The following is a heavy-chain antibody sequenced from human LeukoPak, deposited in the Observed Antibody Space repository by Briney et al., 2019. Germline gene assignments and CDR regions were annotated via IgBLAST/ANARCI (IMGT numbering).Heavy chain of an antibody. J-gene: IGHJ4*01. CDR1: GFTFNNAW. CDR3: TTYYDFWSGYFYY. V-gene: IGHV3-15*01. D-gene: IGHD3-3*01. CDR2: IKSKTDGGTT. Sequence: GGSLRLSCAASGFTFNNAWMSWVRQAPGKGLEWVGRIKSKTDGGTTDYAAPVKGRFTISRDDSKNTLFLQMNSLNTEDTAVYYCTTYYDFWSGYFYYWGQGTLVTVSS.